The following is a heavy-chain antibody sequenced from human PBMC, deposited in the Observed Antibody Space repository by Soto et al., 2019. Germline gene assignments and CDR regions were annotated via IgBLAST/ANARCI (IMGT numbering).Heavy chain of an antibody. CDR2: ISPSGDST. V-gene: IGHV1-46*01. D-gene: IGHD2-15*01. CDR1: GQTLTITY. Sequence: QEQLEQSGAEVRNPGASVRLSGQAVGQTLTITYIHWVRQAPGQVREWLGIISPSGDSTVDEQKFQGIVTMTRDRSTSTVYLDLSSLRSEDTATYYSARGLCSGGACYNGFDVWGQGTTVTVSS. J-gene: IGHJ6*02. CDR3: ARGLCSGGACYNGFDV.